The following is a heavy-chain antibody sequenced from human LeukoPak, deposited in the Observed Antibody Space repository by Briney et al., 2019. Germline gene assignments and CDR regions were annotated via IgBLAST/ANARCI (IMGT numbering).Heavy chain of an antibody. CDR2: ISGSGGST. J-gene: IGHJ4*02. D-gene: IGHD6-6*01. CDR3: AKAWDIAARPGVDF. V-gene: IGHV3-23*01. Sequence: GGSLRLSCAASGFTFSDYYMSWIRQAPGKGLEWVSAISGSGGSTYYADSVKGRFTISRDNSKNTLYLQMNSLRAEDAAVYYCAKAWDIAARPGVDFWGQGTLVTVSS. CDR1: GFTFSDYY.